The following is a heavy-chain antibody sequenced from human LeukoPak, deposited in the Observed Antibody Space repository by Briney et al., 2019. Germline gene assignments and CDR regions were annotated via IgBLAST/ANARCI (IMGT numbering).Heavy chain of an antibody. Sequence: GRSLRLSCAASGFTFSSYGMHWVRQAPGKGLEWVAVIWYDESNKYYADSVKGRFTISRDNSKNTLYLQMNSLRAEDTAVYYCAKAIAVAGTWIFGYFDYWGQGTLVTVSS. CDR1: GFTFSSYG. CDR2: IWYDESNK. CDR3: AKAIAVAGTWIFGYFDY. D-gene: IGHD6-19*01. J-gene: IGHJ4*02. V-gene: IGHV3-33*03.